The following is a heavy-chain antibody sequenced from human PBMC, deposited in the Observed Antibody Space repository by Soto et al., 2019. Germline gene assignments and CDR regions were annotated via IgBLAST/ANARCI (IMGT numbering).Heavy chain of an antibody. V-gene: IGHV3-33*01. D-gene: IGHD3-3*01. Sequence: QVQLVESGGGVVQPGRSLRLSCAASGFTFSSYGMHWVRQAPGKGLEWVAVIWYDGSNKYYADSVKGRFTISRDNSKNTLYLQMNSLSAEDTAVYYCARGIRFLEWLSKENWCDPWGQGTLVTVSS. J-gene: IGHJ5*02. CDR2: IWYDGSNK. CDR3: ARGIRFLEWLSKENWCDP. CDR1: GFTFSSYG.